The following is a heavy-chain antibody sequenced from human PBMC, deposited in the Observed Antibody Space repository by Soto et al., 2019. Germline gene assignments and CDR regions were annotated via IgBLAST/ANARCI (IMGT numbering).Heavy chain of an antibody. V-gene: IGHV1-18*01. D-gene: IGHD4-17*01. J-gene: IGHJ4*02. CDR2: IDAYNGNK. Sequence: ASVKVSCKASGYTFTNYGISCVRQAPGQGLEWMGWIDAYNGNKNYPQKLQGRVAMTPDTSTSTAYMELRSLRSDDTAVYYCARDPSGDLDFDYWGQGTLVTVSS. CDR3: ARDPSGDLDFDY. CDR1: GYTFTNYG.